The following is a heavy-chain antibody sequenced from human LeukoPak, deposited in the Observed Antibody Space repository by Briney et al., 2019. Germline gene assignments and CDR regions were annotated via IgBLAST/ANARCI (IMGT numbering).Heavy chain of an antibody. Sequence: GASVKVSCKASGGTFSSYAISWVRQAPGQGLEWMGGIIPVFGTANYAQKFQGRVTITTDESTSTAYMELSSLRSEDTAVYYCAWSWSRPYNWFDPWGQGTLVTVSS. CDR1: GGTFSSYA. J-gene: IGHJ5*02. CDR3: AWSWSRPYNWFDP. D-gene: IGHD6-13*01. V-gene: IGHV1-69*05. CDR2: IIPVFGTA.